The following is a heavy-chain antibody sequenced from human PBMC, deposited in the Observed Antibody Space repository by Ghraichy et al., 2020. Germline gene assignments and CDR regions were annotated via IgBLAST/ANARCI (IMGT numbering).Heavy chain of an antibody. CDR3: ARKRGYSYGWGGYYGMDV. CDR1: GGSFSGYY. V-gene: IGHV4-34*01. J-gene: IGHJ6*02. Sequence: SETLSLTCAVYGGSFSGYYWSWIRQPPGKGLEWIGEINHSGSTNYNPSLKSRVTISVDTSKNQFSLKLSSVTAADTAVYYCARKRGYSYGWGGYYGMDVWGQGTTVTVSS. CDR2: INHSGST. D-gene: IGHD5-18*01.